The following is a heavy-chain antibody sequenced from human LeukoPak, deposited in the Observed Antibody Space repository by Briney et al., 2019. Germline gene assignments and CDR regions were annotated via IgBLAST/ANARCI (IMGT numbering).Heavy chain of an antibody. D-gene: IGHD1-7*01. Sequence: SETLSLTCTVSGGSISSGSYYWSWIRQPAGKGLEWIGRIYTSGSTNYNPSLKSRVTISVDTSKNQFSLKLSSVTAADTAVYYCARCRNYAFDYWGQGTLVTVSS. CDR2: IYTSGST. CDR3: ARCRNYAFDY. CDR1: GGSISSGSYY. J-gene: IGHJ4*02. V-gene: IGHV4-61*02.